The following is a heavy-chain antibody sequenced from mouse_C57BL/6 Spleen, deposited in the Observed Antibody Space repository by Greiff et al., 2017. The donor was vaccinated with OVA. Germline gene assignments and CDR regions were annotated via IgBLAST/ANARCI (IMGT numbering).Heavy chain of an antibody. CDR3: VGYEYDWFAY. V-gene: IGHV3-6*01. CDR1: GYSITSGYY. CDR2: ISYDGSN. Sequence: EVKLMESGPGLVKPSQSLSLTCSVTGYSITSGYYWNWIRQFPGNKLEWMGYISYDGSNNYNPSLKNRISITRDTSKNQFFLKLNSVTTEDTATYDCVGYEYDWFAYWGQGTLVTVSA. D-gene: IGHD2-4*01. J-gene: IGHJ3*01.